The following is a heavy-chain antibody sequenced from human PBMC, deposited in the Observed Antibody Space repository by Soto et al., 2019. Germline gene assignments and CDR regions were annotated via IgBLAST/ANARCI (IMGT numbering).Heavy chain of an antibody. Sequence: SVKDSCKASGGTFSSYAISWVRQAPGQGLEWMGGIIPIFGTANYAQKFQGRVTITADKSTSTAYMELSSLRSEDTAVYYCARDLWGGTYYGMDVWGQGTTVTVSS. J-gene: IGHJ6*02. V-gene: IGHV1-69*06. CDR2: IIPIFGTA. D-gene: IGHD1-1*01. CDR3: ARDLWGGTYYGMDV. CDR1: GGTFSSYA.